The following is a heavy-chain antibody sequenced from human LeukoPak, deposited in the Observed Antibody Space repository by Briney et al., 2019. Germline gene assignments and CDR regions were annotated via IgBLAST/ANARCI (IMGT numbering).Heavy chain of an antibody. D-gene: IGHD4-17*01. J-gene: IGHJ4*02. CDR3: AGIYGDYSDFDY. CDR2: FTRIGII. CDR1: GGSFSDYY. Sequence: SETLSLTCAVYGGSFSDYYWSWIRQPPGKGLEWIGEFTRIGIINYNPSLKSRITISADTSKNQFSLTLSSVTAADTAIYYCAGIYGDYSDFDYWGQGTLVTVSS. V-gene: IGHV4-34*01.